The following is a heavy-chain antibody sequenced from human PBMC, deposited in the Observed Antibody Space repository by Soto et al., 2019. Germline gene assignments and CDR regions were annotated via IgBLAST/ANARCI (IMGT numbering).Heavy chain of an antibody. Sequence: SETLSLTCTVSGGSISSYYWSWIRQPPGKGLEWIGYIYYSGSTYYNPSLKSRVTISVDTSKNQFSLKLSSVTAADTAVYYCAREFSPYYYDSSGGFPWGQGTLVTVSS. J-gene: IGHJ5*02. D-gene: IGHD3-22*01. CDR2: IYYSGST. V-gene: IGHV4-59*12. CDR3: AREFSPYYYDSSGGFP. CDR1: GGSISSYY.